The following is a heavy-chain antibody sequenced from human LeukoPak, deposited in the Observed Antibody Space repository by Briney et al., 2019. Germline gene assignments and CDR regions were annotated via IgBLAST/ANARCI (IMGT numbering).Heavy chain of an antibody. D-gene: IGHD2-21*02. J-gene: IGHJ3*02. CDR1: GYTFINYG. CDR2: ISAYNGNT. CDR3: ARGAYCGGDCSSSDSFDI. V-gene: IGHV1-18*01. Sequence: ASVKVSCKAFGYTFINYGVSWVRQAPGQGPEWMGWISAYNGNTNYAQNLQGRVTMSTDTPTNTAYLELRTLTSDDTAVYYCARGAYCGGDCSSSDSFDIWGQGTMVSVSS.